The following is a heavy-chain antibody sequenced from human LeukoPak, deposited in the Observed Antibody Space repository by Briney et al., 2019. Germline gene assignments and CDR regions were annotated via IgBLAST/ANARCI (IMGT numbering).Heavy chain of an antibody. CDR3: AKDSGHSGYYYYMDV. CDR1: GFTFSSYG. CDR2: IWYDGSNK. J-gene: IGHJ6*03. V-gene: IGHV3-33*06. Sequence: GESLKISCAASGFTFSSYGMHWVRQAPGKGLEWVAVIWYDGSNKYYADSVKGRFTISRDNSKNTLYLQMNSLRAEDTAVYYCAKDSGHSGYYYYMDVWGKGTTVTVSS. D-gene: IGHD3-10*01.